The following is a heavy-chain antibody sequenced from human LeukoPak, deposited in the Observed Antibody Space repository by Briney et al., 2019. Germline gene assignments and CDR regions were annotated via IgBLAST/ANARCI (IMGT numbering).Heavy chain of an antibody. J-gene: IGHJ4*02. V-gene: IGHV3-11*01. CDR1: GFTFSDSY. Sequence: GGSLRLSCAASGFTFSDSYMSWIRQAPGKGLEWVSYISSSGSTIYYADSVKGRFTISRDNAKNSLYLQMNSLRAEDTAVYYCARDTPCGGDCSYFDYWGQGTLVTVSS. CDR3: ARDTPCGGDCSYFDY. D-gene: IGHD2-21*01. CDR2: ISSSGSTI.